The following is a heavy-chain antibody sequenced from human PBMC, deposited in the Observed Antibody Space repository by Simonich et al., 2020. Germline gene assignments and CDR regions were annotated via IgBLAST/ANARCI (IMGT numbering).Heavy chain of an antibody. V-gene: IGHV1-2*02. CDR1: GYTFTGYY. J-gene: IGHJ4*02. D-gene: IGHD3-10*01. CDR2: INPNREGT. Sequence: QVQLVQSGAEVKKPGASVKVSCKASGYTFTGYYMHWVRQAPGQRLGLTGRINPNREGTNNAQKFHGRVTITRDTSISTAYMELSRLRSDDTAVYYCARWPSIPASYGSGSYFDYWGQGTLVTVSS. CDR3: ARWPSIPASYGSGSYFDY.